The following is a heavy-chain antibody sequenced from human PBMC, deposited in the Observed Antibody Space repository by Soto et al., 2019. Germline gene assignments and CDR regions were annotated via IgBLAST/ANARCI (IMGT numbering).Heavy chain of an antibody. J-gene: IGHJ5*02. D-gene: IGHD4-17*01. CDR3: ARDPYGDYFNWFDP. V-gene: IGHV1-18*01. Sequence: GASVKVSCKASGYTFTSYGISWVRQAPGQGLEWMGWISAYNGNTNYAQKLQGRVTMTTDTSTSTAYMELRSLRSDDTAVYYCARDPYGDYFNWFDPWGQGTLVTVSS. CDR2: ISAYNGNT. CDR1: GYTFTSYG.